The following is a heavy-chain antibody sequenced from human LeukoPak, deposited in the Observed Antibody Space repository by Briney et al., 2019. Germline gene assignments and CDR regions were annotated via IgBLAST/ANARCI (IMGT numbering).Heavy chain of an antibody. V-gene: IGHV1-3*01. CDR2: INAGNGNT. Sequence: GASVKVSCKASGYTFTSYAMHWVRQAPGQRLEWMGWINAGNGNTKYSQKFQGRVTITRDTSASTAYMELSSLRSEDTAVYYCASGSIAVLGAFDIWGQGTMVTVSS. CDR1: GYTFTSYA. D-gene: IGHD6-6*01. CDR3: ASGSIAVLGAFDI. J-gene: IGHJ3*02.